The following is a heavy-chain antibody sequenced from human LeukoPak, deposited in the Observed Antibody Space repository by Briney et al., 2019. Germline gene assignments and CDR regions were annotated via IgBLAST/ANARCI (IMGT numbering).Heavy chain of an antibody. CDR3: ARYPYHSRAYWWGAFDI. D-gene: IGHD3-22*01. CDR2: MSYTGTT. Sequence: PSDIVSLTCTVSGGSFSSGRDYWGWIRQPPGKGLVWIRAMSYTGTTYDNPSLESRVTMSTDTSKDQFSLKLSSVTAADTAEYHCARYPYHSRAYWWGAFDIWGQGTMVTVSS. CDR1: GGSFSSGRDY. J-gene: IGHJ3*02. V-gene: IGHV4-39*01.